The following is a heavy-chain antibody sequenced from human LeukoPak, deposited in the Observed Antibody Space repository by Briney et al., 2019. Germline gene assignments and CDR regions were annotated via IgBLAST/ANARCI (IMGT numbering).Heavy chain of an antibody. V-gene: IGHV1-46*01. CDR3: ARVGSKPEYYYDRIAFSYGGYYFDY. Sequence: GASVKVSCKASGYTFINYYMHWVRQAPGQGLEWMGIINPSGGSTSYAQKFQGRVTMTRETSTSKVYMELSSLRSEDTAVYFCARVGSKPEYYYDRIAFSYGGYYFDYWGQGTLVTVSS. D-gene: IGHD3-22*01. J-gene: IGHJ4*02. CDR1: GYTFINYY. CDR2: INPSGGST.